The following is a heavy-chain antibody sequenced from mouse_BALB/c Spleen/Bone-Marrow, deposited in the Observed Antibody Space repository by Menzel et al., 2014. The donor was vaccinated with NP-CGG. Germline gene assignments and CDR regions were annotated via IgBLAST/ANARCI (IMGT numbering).Heavy chain of an antibody. CDR2: IYPGDDDT. V-gene: IGHV1-80*01. CDR1: GYAFSRSW. D-gene: IGHD1-1*01. Sequence: VQLQESGAELVRPGSSVKISCKASGYAFSRSWMNWVKQRPGQGLEWIGQIYPGDDDTNYSGKFKGRATPTADKSSGTAYMQLSSLTSEDSAVYFCAGSTPLAYWGQGTLVTVSA. CDR3: AGSTPLAY. J-gene: IGHJ3*01.